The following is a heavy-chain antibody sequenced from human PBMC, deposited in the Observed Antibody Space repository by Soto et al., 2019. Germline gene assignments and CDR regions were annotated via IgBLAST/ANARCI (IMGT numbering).Heavy chain of an antibody. D-gene: IGHD3-10*01. CDR2: MNPNSGNT. CDR3: ARGINYYDSGDDAFDI. Sequence: QVQLVQSGAEVKTPGASVKVSCKASGYTFTSYDINWVRPATGQGLEWMGWMNPNSGNTGYAQKFQGRVTMTRNNSITTADRDLSSLRSEDTAVYYCARGINYYDSGDDAFDIGGQGTMVTVSS. CDR1: GYTFTSYD. J-gene: IGHJ3*02. V-gene: IGHV1-8*01.